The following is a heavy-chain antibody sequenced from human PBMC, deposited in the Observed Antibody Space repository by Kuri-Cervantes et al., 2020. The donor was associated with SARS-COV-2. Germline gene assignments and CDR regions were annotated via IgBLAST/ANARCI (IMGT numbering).Heavy chain of an antibody. Sequence: GESLKISCADSGFTFSGYGMHWVRQAPGKGLEWVAVISNDGSKKYYADSVKGRFTISRDNSKNTLYLQMNSLRAEDTAVYYCARGPPAAVGLYYFDYWGQGTLVTVSS. CDR2: ISNDGSKK. V-gene: IGHV3-30*03. CDR1: GFTFSGYG. J-gene: IGHJ4*02. D-gene: IGHD6-19*01. CDR3: ARGPPAAVGLYYFDY.